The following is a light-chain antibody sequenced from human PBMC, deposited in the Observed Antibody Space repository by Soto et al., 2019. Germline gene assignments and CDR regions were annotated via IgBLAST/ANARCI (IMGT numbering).Light chain of an antibody. CDR1: QGISSDY. Sequence: EIVLTQSPGTLSLSPGERATLSSRARQGISSDYLAWYQHKPGQPPRLLIYAPSTRATGIPDRFTGSGSGREFTLTISRLEPEDFAVYYCHQYGNFPQTFGQGTKVEVK. CDR2: APS. V-gene: IGKV3-20*01. J-gene: IGKJ1*01. CDR3: HQYGNFPQT.